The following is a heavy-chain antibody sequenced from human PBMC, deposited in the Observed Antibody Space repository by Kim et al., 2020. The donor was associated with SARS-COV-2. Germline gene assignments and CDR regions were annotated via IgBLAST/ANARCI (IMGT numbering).Heavy chain of an antibody. CDR3: ARPNEGGYDWAFDY. Sequence: GESLKTSCKGSGYSFTSYWIGWVRQLPGKGLEWMGIIYPGDSDTRYSPSFQGQATISADKSISTAYLQWSSLEASDTAMYYCARPNEGGYDWAFDYWGQGTLVTVSS. V-gene: IGHV5-51*01. D-gene: IGHD5-12*01. CDR2: IYPGDSDT. J-gene: IGHJ4*02. CDR1: GYSFTSYW.